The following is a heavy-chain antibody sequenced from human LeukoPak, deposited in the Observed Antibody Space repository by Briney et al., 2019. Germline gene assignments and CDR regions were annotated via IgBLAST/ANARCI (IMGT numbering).Heavy chain of an antibody. CDR2: IGAYSGNT. Sequence: GASVKVSCKASGYTFTSYGISWVRQAPGQGLEWMGWIGAYSGNTNYAQKLQGRVTMTTDTSTSTAYMELRSLRSDDTAVYYCARDGITGTDDAFDIWGQGTMVTVSS. CDR1: GYTFTSYG. CDR3: ARDGITGTDDAFDI. J-gene: IGHJ3*02. V-gene: IGHV1-18*01. D-gene: IGHD1-20*01.